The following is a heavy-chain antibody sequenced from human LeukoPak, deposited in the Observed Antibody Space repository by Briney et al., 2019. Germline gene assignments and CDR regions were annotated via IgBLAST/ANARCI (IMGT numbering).Heavy chain of an antibody. D-gene: IGHD6-13*01. V-gene: IGHV3-30*18. Sequence: PGGSLRLSCAASGFTFSTYGMHWVRQAPGKGLEWVAVISYDGSIKYYADSVKGRFTISRDNSRNTVDLQMNSLRAEDTAVYYCAKRITVATAGHYFDYWAREPWSPSPQ. CDR3: AKRITVATAGHYFDY. CDR2: ISYDGSIK. J-gene: IGHJ4*02. CDR1: GFTFSTYG.